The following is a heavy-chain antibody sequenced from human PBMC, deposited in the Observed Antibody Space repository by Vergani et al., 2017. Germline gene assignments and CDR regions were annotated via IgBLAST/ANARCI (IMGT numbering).Heavy chain of an antibody. V-gene: IGHV3-21*01. D-gene: IGHD3-10*01. Sequence: EVQLVESGGGLVKPGGSLRLSCAASGFTFSSYSMNWVRQAPGKGLEWVSSISSSSSYIYYADSVKGRFTISRDNAKNSLYLQMNSLRAEDTAVYYCARAPRGYYGSGSSLPGMDVWGQGTTVTVSS. J-gene: IGHJ6*02. CDR2: ISSSSSYI. CDR3: ARAPRGYYGSGSSLPGMDV. CDR1: GFTFSSYS.